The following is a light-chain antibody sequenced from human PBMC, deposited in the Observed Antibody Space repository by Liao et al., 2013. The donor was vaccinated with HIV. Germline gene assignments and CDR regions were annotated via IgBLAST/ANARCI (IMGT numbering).Light chain of an antibody. CDR3: QSGDSSGTYWV. CDR1: ALPKQY. Sequence: SYELTQPPSVSVSPGQTARITCSGDALPKQYAYWYQRKPGQAPLLVIFKDSERPSGIPERFSGSSSGTKVTLTISGVQAEDEADYYCQSGDSSGTYWVFGGGTKLTVL. J-gene: IGLJ3*02. V-gene: IGLV3-25*03. CDR2: KDS.